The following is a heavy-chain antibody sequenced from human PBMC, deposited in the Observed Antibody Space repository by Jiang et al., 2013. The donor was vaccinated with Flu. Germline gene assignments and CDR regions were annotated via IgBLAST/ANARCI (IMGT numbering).Heavy chain of an antibody. D-gene: IGHD6-19*01. Sequence: KGLEWMGIIYPGDSDTRYSPSFQGLVTISAGTSINTAFLHWGSLKASDTAMYYCATYLGQWLVAGNDGFDVWGQGTMVTVSS. V-gene: IGHV5-51*01. J-gene: IGHJ3*01. CDR3: ATYLGQWLVAGNDGFDV. CDR2: IYPGDSDT.